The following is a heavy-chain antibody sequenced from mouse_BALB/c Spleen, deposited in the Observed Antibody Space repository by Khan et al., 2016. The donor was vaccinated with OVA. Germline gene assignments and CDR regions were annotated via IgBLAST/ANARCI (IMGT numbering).Heavy chain of an antibody. D-gene: IGHD6-1*01. Sequence: QIQLVQSGPELKKPGETVKISCKASGYTFTNYGMNWVKQAPGKGLKWMGWINTYTGEPTYADDFKGRFAFSLATSDNTAYLQINNLKNEDTATXCCARSASYWFFDVWGAGTTVTVSS. CDR2: INTYTGEP. CDR3: ARSASYWFFDV. V-gene: IGHV9-3-1*01. CDR1: GYTFTNYG. J-gene: IGHJ1*01.